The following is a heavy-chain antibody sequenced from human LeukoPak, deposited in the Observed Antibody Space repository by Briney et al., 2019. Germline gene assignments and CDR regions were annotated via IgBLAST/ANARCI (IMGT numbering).Heavy chain of an antibody. CDR2: IRYDGSNT. Sequence: GGSLRLSCAASGFTFSSYGMHWVRQAPGKGLEWVAFIRYDGSNTYNADSVKGRFTISRDNSKDTLYLQMNSLRAEDTALYYCAREVPAAMNAFDIWGQGTMVIVSS. J-gene: IGHJ3*02. CDR3: AREVPAAMNAFDI. D-gene: IGHD2-2*01. V-gene: IGHV3-30*02. CDR1: GFTFSSYG.